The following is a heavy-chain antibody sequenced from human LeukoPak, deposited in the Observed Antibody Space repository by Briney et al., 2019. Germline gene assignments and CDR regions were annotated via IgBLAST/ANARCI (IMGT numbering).Heavy chain of an antibody. J-gene: IGHJ6*03. CDR1: GFTFGEYS. CDR2: ISWDSGSI. Sequence: PGGSLRLSCAPSGFTFGEYSMHWVRQAPGKGLEWVSGISWDSGSIAYADSVKGRFTISRDNAKNSLYLQLNSLGAEDTAMYYCATSRDYYYYYMDVWGKGTTVTVSS. CDR3: ATSRDYYYYYMDV. V-gene: IGHV3-9*01.